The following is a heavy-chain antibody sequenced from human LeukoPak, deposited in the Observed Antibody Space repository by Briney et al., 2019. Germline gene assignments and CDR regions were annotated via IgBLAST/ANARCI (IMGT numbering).Heavy chain of an antibody. J-gene: IGHJ4*02. CDR2: ISSSGSTI. V-gene: IGHV3-48*03. D-gene: IGHD3-22*01. Sequence: PGGSLRLSCTASGFTFSHYEMNWVRQAPGKGLEWVSYISSSGSTIYYADSVKGRFTISRDNAKNSLYLQMNSLRAEDTAVYYCARTYYDSSGHRNFDYWGQGTLVTVSS. CDR1: GFTFSHYE. CDR3: ARTYYDSSGHRNFDY.